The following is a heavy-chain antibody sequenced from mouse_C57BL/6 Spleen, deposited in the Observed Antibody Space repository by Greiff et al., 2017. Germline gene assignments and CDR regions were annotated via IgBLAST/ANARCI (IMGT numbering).Heavy chain of an antibody. Sequence: EVKVEESGGGLVQPGGSMKLSCVASGFTFSNYWMNWVRQSPEKGLEWVAQIRLKYDNYAKHYAESGKGRFTISRDDSKSSVYLQMNNLRAEETGIYYCTGGEAYWGQGTLVTVSA. J-gene: IGHJ3*01. CDR1: GFTFSNYW. CDR3: TGGEAY. V-gene: IGHV6-3*01. CDR2: IRLKYDNYAK.